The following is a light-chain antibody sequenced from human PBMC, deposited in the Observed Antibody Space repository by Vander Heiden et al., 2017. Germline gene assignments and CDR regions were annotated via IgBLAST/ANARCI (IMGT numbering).Light chain of an antibody. CDR1: SSDIGRYNY. Sequence: QSALTQPASVSGSPGQSITISCTGTSSDIGRYNYVSWYQQHPGKAPKLMLYDGSNPPSGVSNPLSGFKSCNTALPTIFGLPAEDEAGYFRSSFTSNTTRVFGGGTKLTVL. J-gene: IGLJ3*02. CDR3: SSFTSNTTRV. CDR2: DGS. V-gene: IGLV2-14*01.